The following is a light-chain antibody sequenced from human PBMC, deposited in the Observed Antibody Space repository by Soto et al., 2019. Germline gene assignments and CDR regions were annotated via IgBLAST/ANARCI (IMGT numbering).Light chain of an antibody. V-gene: IGLV2-14*01. CDR2: GVS. CDR1: SSDVGGYNY. J-gene: IGLJ3*02. CDR3: SSYTSSSTQV. Sequence: QSALTQPASVSGSPGQSITISCTGTSSDVGGYNYVSWYQQHPGKAPKLIIYGVSNWPSGVSNRFSGSKSGNTASLTISGLQAEDEADYYCSSYTSSSTQVFGGGTKVTVL.